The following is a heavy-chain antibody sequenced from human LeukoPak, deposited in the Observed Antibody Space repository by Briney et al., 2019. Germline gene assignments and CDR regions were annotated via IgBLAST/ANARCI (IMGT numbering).Heavy chain of an antibody. CDR2: IIPIFGTA. D-gene: IGHD5-12*01. CDR1: GGTFSSYA. CDR3: ASCGDIVATACDY. Sequence: SVKVSCKASGGTFSSYAISWVRQAPGPGLEWMGGIIPIFGTANYAQKFQGRVTITADKSTSTAYMELSSLRSEDTAVYYCASCGDIVATACDYWGQGTLVTVSS. V-gene: IGHV1-69*06. J-gene: IGHJ4*02.